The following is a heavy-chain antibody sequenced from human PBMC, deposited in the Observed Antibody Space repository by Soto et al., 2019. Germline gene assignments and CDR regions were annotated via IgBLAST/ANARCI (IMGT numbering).Heavy chain of an antibody. CDR2: INHSGST. V-gene: IGHV4-34*01. J-gene: IGHJ6*03. Sequence: SETLSLTCAFYGGSFSGYYWTGIRQPPGKGLEWIGEINHSGSTNYNPSLKSRVTISVDTSKNQFSLKLSSVTAADTAVYYCARGQGSPSYCYYYLGVRGKGTTVTVSS. CDR1: GGSFSGYY. CDR3: ARGQGSPSYCYYYLGV.